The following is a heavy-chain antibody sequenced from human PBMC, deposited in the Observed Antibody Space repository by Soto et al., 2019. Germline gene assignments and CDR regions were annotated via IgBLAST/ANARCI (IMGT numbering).Heavy chain of an antibody. V-gene: IGHV4-31*03. D-gene: IGHD3-10*01. CDR2: IYYSGST. Sequence: SETLSLTCTVSGGSISSGGYYWSWIRQHPGKGLEWIGYIYYSGSTYYNPSLKSRVTISVDTSKNQFSLKLSSVTAADTAVYYGARWPYGSGSDCYGMDVWGQGTTVTVSS. CDR3: ARWPYGSGSDCYGMDV. CDR1: GGSISSGGYY. J-gene: IGHJ6*02.